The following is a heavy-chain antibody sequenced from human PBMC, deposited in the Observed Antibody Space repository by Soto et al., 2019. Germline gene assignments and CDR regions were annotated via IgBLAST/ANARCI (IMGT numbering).Heavy chain of an antibody. V-gene: IGHV1-18*01. CDR1: GYTFTSYG. D-gene: IGHD6-13*01. CDR2: ISAYNGNT. CDR3: ARDPLTIAAAGMRYDYYYYGMDV. Sequence: ASVKVSCKASGYTFTSYGISWVRQAPGQGLEWMGWISAYNGNTNYARKLQGRVTMTTDTSTSTAYMELRSLRSDDTAVYYCARDPLTIAAAGMRYDYYYYGMDVWGQGTTVTVSS. J-gene: IGHJ6*02.